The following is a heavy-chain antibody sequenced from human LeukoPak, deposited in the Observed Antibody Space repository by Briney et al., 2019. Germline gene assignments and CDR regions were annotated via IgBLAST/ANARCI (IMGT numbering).Heavy chain of an antibody. D-gene: IGHD6-6*01. J-gene: IGHJ4*02. V-gene: IGHV3-30-3*01. CDR2: ISYDGSNK. CDR3: ASTVTYSSSLIVSGGHVD. Sequence: PGRSLRLSCAASGFTFSSYAMHWVRQPPGKGLEWVAVISYDGSNKYYADSVKGRFTISRDNSKNTLYLQMNSLRAEDTAVYYCASTVTYSSSLIVSGGHVDWGQGTLVTVSS. CDR1: GFTFSSYA.